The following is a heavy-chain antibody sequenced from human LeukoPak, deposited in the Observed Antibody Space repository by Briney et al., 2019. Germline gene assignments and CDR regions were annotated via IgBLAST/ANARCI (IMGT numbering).Heavy chain of an antibody. CDR2: IWYDGSNK. J-gene: IGHJ6*02. V-gene: IGHV3-33*01. Sequence: GGSLRLSCAASGFTFSSYGMHWVRQAPGKGLEWVAVIWYDGSNKYYTDSVKGRFTISRDNSKNTLYLQMNSLRVEDTAVYYCARGAVTTNYYYYGMDVWGQGTTVTVSS. CDR1: GFTFSSYG. D-gene: IGHD4-17*01. CDR3: ARGAVTTNYYYYGMDV.